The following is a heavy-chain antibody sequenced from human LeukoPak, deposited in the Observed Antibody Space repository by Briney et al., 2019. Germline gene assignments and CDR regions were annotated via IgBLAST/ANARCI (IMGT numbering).Heavy chain of an antibody. D-gene: IGHD2-21*01. J-gene: IGHJ4*02. V-gene: IGHV3-43*02. Sequence: GESLSLSCAASGCSFNDYAMYWVRQAPAKGLGWVSIISGEGGSKYYPESVKGRFTLYRDNNKNYLYLQMNRLRHEDRDLYYCAKDSLSYCSHRSGSFDCWGQGTLVIVSS. CDR1: GCSFNDYA. CDR3: AKDSLSYCSHRSGSFDC. CDR2: ISGEGGSK.